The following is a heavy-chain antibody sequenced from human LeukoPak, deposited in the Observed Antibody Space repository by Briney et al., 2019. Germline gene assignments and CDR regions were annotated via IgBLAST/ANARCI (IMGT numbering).Heavy chain of an antibody. V-gene: IGHV3-7*01. CDR2: INQDGSRK. J-gene: IGHJ4*02. Sequence: GGSLRLSCGASGFTFSSHLMSWVRQAPGKGLEWVSNINQDGSRKNYVGSVKGRFTISRDNAKNSLELQMNSLRVEDTAVYYCVRCDGYNSCYFDYWGQGTLVTVSS. CDR1: GFTFSSHL. CDR3: VRCDGYNSCYFDY. D-gene: IGHD5-24*01.